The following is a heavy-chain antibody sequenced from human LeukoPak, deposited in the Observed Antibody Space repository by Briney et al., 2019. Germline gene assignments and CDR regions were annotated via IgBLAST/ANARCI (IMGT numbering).Heavy chain of an antibody. J-gene: IGHJ3*02. Sequence: GGSLRLSCAASGFTFSDYYMSWIRQAPGKGLEWVANIKQDGSEKYYVDSVKGRFTISRDNAKNSLNLQMNSLRAEDTAVYYCAREGYGSGTYTAFDIWGQGTMVTVSS. CDR2: IKQDGSEK. CDR3: AREGYGSGTYTAFDI. V-gene: IGHV3-7*03. D-gene: IGHD3-10*01. CDR1: GFTFSDYY.